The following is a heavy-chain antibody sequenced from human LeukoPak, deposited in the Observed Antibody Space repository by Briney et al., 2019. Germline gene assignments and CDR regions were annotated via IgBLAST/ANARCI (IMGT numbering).Heavy chain of an antibody. Sequence: ASVKVSCKASGGTFSSYAISWVRQAPGQGLEWMGGIIPIFGTANYAQKFQGRVTITTDESTSTAYMELSSLRSEDTAVYCCARLRLEYCNGGSCYRAFDYWGEGTLVTVSS. CDR1: GGTFSSYA. J-gene: IGHJ4*02. V-gene: IGHV1-69*05. D-gene: IGHD2-15*01. CDR3: ARLRLEYCNGGSCYRAFDY. CDR2: IIPIFGTA.